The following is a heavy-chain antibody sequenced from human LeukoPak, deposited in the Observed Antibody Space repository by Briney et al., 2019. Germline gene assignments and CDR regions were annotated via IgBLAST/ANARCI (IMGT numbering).Heavy chain of an antibody. J-gene: IGHJ6*02. CDR3: ARGGSSGWANYYYYGMDV. CDR2: IYYSGST. V-gene: IGHV4-61*08. CDR1: GGSISSGGYS. D-gene: IGHD6-19*01. Sequence: SETLSLTCAVSGGSISSGGYSWSWIRQPPGRGLEWIGYIYYSGSTSYTPSLKSRVTISVDTSKNQFSLKLSSVTAADTAVYYCARGGSSGWANYYYYGMDVWGQGTTVTVSS.